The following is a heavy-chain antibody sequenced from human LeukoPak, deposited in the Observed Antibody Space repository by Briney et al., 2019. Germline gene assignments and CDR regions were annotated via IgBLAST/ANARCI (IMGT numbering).Heavy chain of an antibody. CDR1: GYTFTGYY. CDR3: ARGQAPGGGPGDYYYYYYMDV. J-gene: IGHJ6*03. Sequence: ASVKVSCKASGYTFTGYYMHWVRQAPGQGLEWMGWINPNSGGTNYAQKFQGRVTMTRDTSISTAYMELSRLRSDDTAVYYCARGQAPGGGPGDYYYYYYMDVWGKGTTVTVSS. V-gene: IGHV1-2*02. D-gene: IGHD3-10*01. CDR2: INPNSGGT.